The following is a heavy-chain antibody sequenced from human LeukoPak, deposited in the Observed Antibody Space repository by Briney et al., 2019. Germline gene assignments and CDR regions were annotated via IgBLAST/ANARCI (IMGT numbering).Heavy chain of an antibody. CDR1: GFTFSDYY. Sequence: GGSLRLSCAASGFTFSDYYMSWIRQAPGKGLEWVSYISSSSSYTNYADSVKGRFTISRDNAKNSLYLQMNSLRAEDTAVYYCAKKLQLADAFDFWGQGTMVTVSS. CDR3: AKKLQLADAFDF. V-gene: IGHV3-11*06. CDR2: ISSSSSYT. D-gene: IGHD6-13*01. J-gene: IGHJ3*01.